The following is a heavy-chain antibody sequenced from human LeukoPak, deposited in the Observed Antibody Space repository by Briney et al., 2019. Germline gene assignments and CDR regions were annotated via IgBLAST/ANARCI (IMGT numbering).Heavy chain of an antibody. CDR1: GFTFDDYA. V-gene: IGHV3-9*01. CDR2: ISWNSGCI. D-gene: IGHD4-17*01. CDR3: AKVHGDYYYYYGMDV. J-gene: IGHJ6*02. Sequence: PGRSVRLSCAASGFTFDDYAMPWVRQAPGKRLAWVSGISWNSGCIGYADCVKARFTISRDNAKNSLYLQMNSLRAEDTALYYCAKVHGDYYYYYGMDVWGQGTKGTVS.